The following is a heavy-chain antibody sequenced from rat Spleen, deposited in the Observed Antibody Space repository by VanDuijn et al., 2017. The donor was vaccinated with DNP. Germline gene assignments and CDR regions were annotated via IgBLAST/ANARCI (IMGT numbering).Heavy chain of an antibody. CDR2: SNYDGGST. Sequence: EVQLVESGGGLAQPGRSLKLSCAASGFTFSDYYMAWVRQAPTKGLEWVAYSNYDGGSTYNGDSVKGRFTISRDNAKSTLYLQINSLRSEDMATYYCTRHVLPLRVWDYWGQGVMVTVSS. J-gene: IGHJ2*01. CDR1: GFTFSDYY. D-gene: IGHD1-4*01. CDR3: TRHVLPLRVWDY. V-gene: IGHV5-22*01.